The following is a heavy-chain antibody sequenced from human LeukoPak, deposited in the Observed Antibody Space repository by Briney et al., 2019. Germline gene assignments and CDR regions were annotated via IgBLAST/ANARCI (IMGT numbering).Heavy chain of an antibody. J-gene: IGHJ6*03. V-gene: IGHV3-21*01. CDR1: GFTFSSYG. Sequence: GGSLRLSCAASGFTFSSYGMHWVRQAPGKGLEWVSSIRSSSSYIYYADSVKGRFTISRDNAKNSLSLQMNSLRAEDTAVYYCARVNYYYYYMDVWGKGTTVTVSS. CDR2: IRSSSSYI. CDR3: ARVNYYYYYMDV.